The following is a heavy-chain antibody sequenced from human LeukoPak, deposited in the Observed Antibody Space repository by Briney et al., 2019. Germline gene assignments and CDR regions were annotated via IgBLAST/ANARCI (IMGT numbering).Heavy chain of an antibody. CDR2: ISGSGVKK. V-gene: IGHV3-43*02. J-gene: IGHJ3*02. CDR1: GFNVKTLA. D-gene: IGHD3-22*01. Sequence: GGSLRLSCSASGFNVKTLAMTWVRQAPGKGLEGVSTISGSGVKKYYQNYVKGQFTISRNSSKPALYLQMNSLRTEDTAFYYCAKDMDYYDSGGDKGSNAFDIWGQGTMVTVP. CDR3: AKDMDYYDSGGDKGSNAFDI.